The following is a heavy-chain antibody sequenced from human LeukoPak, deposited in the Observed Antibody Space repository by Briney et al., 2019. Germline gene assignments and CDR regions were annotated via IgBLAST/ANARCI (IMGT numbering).Heavy chain of an antibody. Sequence: GRSLRLSCAASGFTFSSYGMHWVRQAPGKGLEWVAVISYDGSNKYYADSVKGRFTISRDNSKNTLYLQMNSLRAEDTAVYYCARPAIAGDFDSWGQGTLVTVSS. CDR1: GFTFSSYG. J-gene: IGHJ4*02. CDR2: ISYDGSNK. V-gene: IGHV3-30*03. CDR3: ARPAIAGDFDS. D-gene: IGHD6-13*01.